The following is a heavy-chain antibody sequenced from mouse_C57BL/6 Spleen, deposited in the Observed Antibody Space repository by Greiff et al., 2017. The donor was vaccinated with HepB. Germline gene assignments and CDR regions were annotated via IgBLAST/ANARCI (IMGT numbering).Heavy chain of an antibody. CDR2: IDPETGGT. CDR1: GYTFTDYD. CDR3: TGSGEGYYRYWFAY. Sequence: QVQLQQSGAELVRPGASVTLSCKASGYTFTDYDMHWVKQTPVHGLEWIGAIDPETGGTAYNQKFKGKAILTAVKSSSTAYMGRRSLTSEDSADYYCTGSGEGYYRYWFAYWGQGTMVTVSA. D-gene: IGHD2-3*01. J-gene: IGHJ3*01. V-gene: IGHV1-15*01.